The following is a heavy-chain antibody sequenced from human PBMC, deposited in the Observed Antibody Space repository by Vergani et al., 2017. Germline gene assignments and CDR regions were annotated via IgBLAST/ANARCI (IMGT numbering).Heavy chain of an antibody. CDR3: ARGPSVVQGHYIYYYSYFMDV. V-gene: IGHV4-61*08. J-gene: IGHJ6*03. CDR2: IYLGGTT. Sequence: QVQLQESGPGLVKPSQTLSLTCTVSGGSISSGGYYWSWIRQTPGKGLEWIGYIYLGGTTTYNPSLESRVSLSADTSKNQFSLQLTSVTAADTAVYYCARGPSVVQGHYIYYYSYFMDVWGKGTTVTVSS. D-gene: IGHD2-15*01. CDR1: GGSISSGGYY.